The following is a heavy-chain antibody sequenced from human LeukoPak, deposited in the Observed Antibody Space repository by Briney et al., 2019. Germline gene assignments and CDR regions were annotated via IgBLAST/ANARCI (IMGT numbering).Heavy chain of an antibody. CDR3: ARDYYGSGGLFDY. CDR1: GGSISSYY. D-gene: IGHD3-10*01. CDR2: IYYSGST. J-gene: IGHJ4*02. V-gene: IGHV4-59*01. Sequence: SETLSLTCTVSGGSISSYYWSWIRQPPGKRLEWIGFIYYSGSTNYNPSLKSRVTISVDTSKSQFSLKLSSVTAADTAVYYCARDYYGSGGLFDYWGQGTLVTVSS.